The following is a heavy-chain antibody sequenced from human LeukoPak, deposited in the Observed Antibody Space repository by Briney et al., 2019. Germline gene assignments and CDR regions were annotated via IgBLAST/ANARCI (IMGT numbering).Heavy chain of an antibody. J-gene: IGHJ6*02. CDR2: INAGNGNT. D-gene: IGHD6-13*01. CDR1: GYTFTSYA. Sequence: ASVKVSCKASGYTFTSYAMHWVRQAPGQRLEWMGWINAGNGNTKYSQKFQGRVTITRDTSASTAYMELSSLRSEDTAVYYCARVVRQLAPLYYYYGMDVWGQGTTVTVSS. V-gene: IGHV1-3*01. CDR3: ARVVRQLAPLYYYYGMDV.